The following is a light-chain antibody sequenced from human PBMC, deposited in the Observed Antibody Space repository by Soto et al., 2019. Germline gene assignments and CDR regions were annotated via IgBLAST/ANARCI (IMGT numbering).Light chain of an antibody. V-gene: IGLV2-14*01. CDR1: SSDVGGYNY. Sequence: QSALTQPASVSGAPGQSITISCTGTSSDVGGYNYVSWYQQHSGKAPKLMIYEVSNRPSGVSNRFSGSKSGTTASLTISGLQAEDEADYYCSSYTSSSPHVVFGGGTKLTVL. CDR2: EVS. J-gene: IGLJ2*01. CDR3: SSYTSSSPHVV.